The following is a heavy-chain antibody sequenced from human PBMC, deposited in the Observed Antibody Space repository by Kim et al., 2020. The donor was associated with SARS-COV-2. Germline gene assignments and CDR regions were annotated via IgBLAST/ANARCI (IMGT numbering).Heavy chain of an antibody. V-gene: IGHV4-39*01. CDR2: IFYSGST. D-gene: IGHD3-9*01. CDR3: ARLGYLLRYFDWTRPF. CDR1: GGSISSSSYY. J-gene: IGHJ3*01. Sequence: SETLSLTCTVSGGSISSSSYYWGWIRQPPGKGLEWIGNIFYSGSTYYNPSLKSRVTISVDTSKNQFSLKLSSVTAADTALYYCARLGYLLRYFDWTRPF.